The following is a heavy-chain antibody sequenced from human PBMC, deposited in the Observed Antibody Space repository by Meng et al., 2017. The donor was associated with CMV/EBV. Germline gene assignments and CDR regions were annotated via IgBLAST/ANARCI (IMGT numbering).Heavy chain of an antibody. V-gene: IGHV4-39*07. D-gene: IGHD2-15*01. CDR3: ASGALGYCSGGSCYPPYYGMDV. J-gene: IGHJ6*02. CDR2: IYYSGST. CDR1: GGSISSSSYY. Sequence: SETLPLTCTVSGGSISSSSYYWGWIRQPPGKGLEWIGSIYYSGSTYYNPSLKSRVTISVDTSKNQFSLKLSSVTAADTAVYYCASGALGYCSGGSCYPPYYGMDVWGQGTTVTVSS.